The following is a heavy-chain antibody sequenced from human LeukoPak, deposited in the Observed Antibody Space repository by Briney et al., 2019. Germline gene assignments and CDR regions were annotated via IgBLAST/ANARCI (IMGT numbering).Heavy chain of an antibody. Sequence: GGSLRLSCGASGFTFTTHWIHWVRQAPGKGLEWVSVIYSGGSTYYADSVKGRFTISRDNSKNTLYLQMNSLRAEDTAVYYCATSPRRYYDSSGQEYFQHWGQGTLVTVSS. CDR2: IYSGGST. D-gene: IGHD3-22*01. CDR3: ATSPRRYYDSSGQEYFQH. CDR1: GFTFTTHW. V-gene: IGHV3-66*01. J-gene: IGHJ1*01.